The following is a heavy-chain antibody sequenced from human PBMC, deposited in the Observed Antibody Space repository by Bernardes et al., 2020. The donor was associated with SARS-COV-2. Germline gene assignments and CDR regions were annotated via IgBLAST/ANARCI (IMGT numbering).Heavy chain of an antibody. CDR2: ISAYNGNT. V-gene: IGHV1-18*01. D-gene: IGHD3-3*01. Sequence: ASVMVSCKASGYTFTSYGISWVRQAPGQGLEWMGWISAYNGNTNYAQKLQGRVTMTTDTSTSTAYMELRSLRSDDTAVYYCARGDYTIFGVDRYYYGMDVWGQGTTVTVSS. CDR3: ARGDYTIFGVDRYYYGMDV. J-gene: IGHJ6*02. CDR1: GYTFTSYG.